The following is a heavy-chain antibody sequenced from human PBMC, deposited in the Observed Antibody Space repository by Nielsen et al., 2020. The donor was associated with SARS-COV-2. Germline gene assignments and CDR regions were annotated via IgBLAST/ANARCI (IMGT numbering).Heavy chain of an antibody. CDR2: ISWNSGSI. CDR3: AKGTSSSWYYFDY. V-gene: IGHV3-9*01. CDR1: GFTFDDYA. J-gene: IGHJ4*02. Sequence: SLKISCAASGFTFDDYAMHWVRQAPGKGLEWVSGISWNSGSIGYADSVKGRFTISRDNAKNSLYLQMNSLRAEDTALCYCAKGTSSSWYYFDYWGQGTLVTVSS. D-gene: IGHD6-13*01.